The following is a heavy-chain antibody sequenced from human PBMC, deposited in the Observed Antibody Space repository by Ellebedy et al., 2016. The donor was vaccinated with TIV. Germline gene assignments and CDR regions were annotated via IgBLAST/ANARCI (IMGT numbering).Heavy chain of an antibody. D-gene: IGHD2-15*01. CDR1: GFTFSRHS. CDR3: AGLPAISDYFFHYYMDV. V-gene: IGHV3-21*06. CDR2: ISSGSNFK. Sequence: LSLTCXTSGFTFSRHSMAWVRQAPGKGLEWVSFISSGSNFKYYADSVKGRFTISRDNARNSLFLQMNSLRGEDTAVYYCAGLPAISDYFFHYYMDVWGKGTTVSVSS. J-gene: IGHJ6*03.